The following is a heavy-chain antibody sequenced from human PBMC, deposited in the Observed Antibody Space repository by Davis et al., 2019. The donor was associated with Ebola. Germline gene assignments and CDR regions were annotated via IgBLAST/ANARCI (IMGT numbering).Heavy chain of an antibody. J-gene: IGHJ6*04. CDR1: GYSIRSSNW. CDR3: ARVGYYYDSSGYHAGGMDV. CDR2: IYYSGTT. Sequence: SETLSLTCAVSGYSIRSSNWWGWIRQPPGKGLEWIGNIYYSGTTDYNPSLKSRVTISVDTSKNQFSLKLSSVTAADTAVYYCARVGYYYDSSGYHAGGMDVWGKGTTVTVSS. V-gene: IGHV4-28*03. D-gene: IGHD3-22*01.